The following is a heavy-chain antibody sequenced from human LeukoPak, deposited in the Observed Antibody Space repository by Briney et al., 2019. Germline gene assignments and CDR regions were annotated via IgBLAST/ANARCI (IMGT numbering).Heavy chain of an antibody. Sequence: SQTLSLTCTVSGGSISSYYWGWIRQPPGMGLEWIGSIYYSGSTYYNPSLKSRVTISVDTSKNQFSLKLSSVTAADTAVYYCVSPVAGYFDNWGQGTLVTVSS. CDR1: GGSISSYY. D-gene: IGHD6-19*01. J-gene: IGHJ4*02. CDR3: VSPVAGYFDN. CDR2: IYYSGST. V-gene: IGHV4-39*01.